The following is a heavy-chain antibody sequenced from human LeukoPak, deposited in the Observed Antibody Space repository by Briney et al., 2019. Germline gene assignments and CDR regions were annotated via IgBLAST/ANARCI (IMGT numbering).Heavy chain of an antibody. CDR1: EFIFSSYA. Sequence: GGSLRLSCAASEFIFSSYAMHWVRQAPGKGLEWVAVISYDGSNKYYADFVKGRFTISRDNSKNTLYLQMNSLRAEDTAVYYCARQYYYDSSGYYLVGGGFDYWGQGALVTVSS. D-gene: IGHD3-22*01. V-gene: IGHV3-30*04. CDR3: ARQYYYDSSGYYLVGGGFDY. J-gene: IGHJ4*02. CDR2: ISYDGSNK.